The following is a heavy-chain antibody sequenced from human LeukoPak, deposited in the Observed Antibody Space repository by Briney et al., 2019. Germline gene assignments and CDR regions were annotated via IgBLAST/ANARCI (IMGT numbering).Heavy chain of an antibody. CDR1: GFTFSSYW. J-gene: IGHJ6*02. CDR3: ASLTLHDYGDYEHGYYYYGMDV. D-gene: IGHD4-17*01. CDR2: INSDGSST. V-gene: IGHV3-74*01. Sequence: GGSLRLSCAASGFTFSSYWMHWVRQAPGKGLVWVSRINSDGSSTSYADSVKGRFTISRDNAKNTLYLQMNSLRAEDTAVYYCASLTLHDYGDYEHGYYYYGMDVWGQGTTVTVSS.